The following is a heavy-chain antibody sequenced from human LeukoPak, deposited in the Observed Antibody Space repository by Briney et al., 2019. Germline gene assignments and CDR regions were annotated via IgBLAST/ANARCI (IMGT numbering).Heavy chain of an antibody. CDR3: VRGPTYFDS. Sequence: GGSLRLSCAGSGFVFSTYWMHWVRQVPGKGLVWVSRINNDGSSASYADAVKGRFTISRDNAKNTLYLQMDSLRADDTAVYYCVRGPTYFDSWGQGTLVTVSS. V-gene: IGHV3-74*01. CDR1: GFVFSTYW. J-gene: IGHJ4*02. CDR2: INNDGSSA.